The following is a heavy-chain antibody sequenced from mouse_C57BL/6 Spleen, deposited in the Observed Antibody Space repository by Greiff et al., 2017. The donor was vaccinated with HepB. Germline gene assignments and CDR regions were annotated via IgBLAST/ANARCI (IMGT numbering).Heavy chain of an antibody. V-gene: IGHV1-81*01. Sequence: QVQLQQSGAELARPGASVKLSCKASGYTFTSYGISWVKQSTGQGLEWIGEIYPRSGNTYYNEKFKGKATLTADKSSSTAYMELRSLTSEDSAVYFCARGSSSYAMDYWGQGTSVTVSS. CDR1: GYTFTSYG. J-gene: IGHJ4*01. D-gene: IGHD1-1*01. CDR2: IYPRSGNT. CDR3: ARGSSSYAMDY.